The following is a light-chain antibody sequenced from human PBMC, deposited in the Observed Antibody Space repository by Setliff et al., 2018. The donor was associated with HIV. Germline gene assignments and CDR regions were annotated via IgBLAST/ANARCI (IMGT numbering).Light chain of an antibody. CDR2: DNN. CDR1: SSNIGSNY. V-gene: IGLV1-51*01. J-gene: IGLJ3*02. Sequence: QSVLTQPPSVSAAPGQMVTISCSGSSSNIGSNYVSWYQPLPGPAPKLLIYDNNKRPSGVPDRFSGSKSGTSATLDITGLQTGDEADYFCEAWDSSLNGGVFGGGTKVTVL. CDR3: EAWDSSLNGGV.